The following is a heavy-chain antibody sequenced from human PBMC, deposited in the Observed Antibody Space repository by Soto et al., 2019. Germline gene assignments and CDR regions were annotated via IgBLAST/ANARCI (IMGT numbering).Heavy chain of an antibody. V-gene: IGHV4-38-2*02. D-gene: IGHD3-22*01. Sequence: PSETLSLTCAVSGYSISGGYYWGWIRQSPGKGLEWIGCISPSGSTYYNPSLKSRVTISVDTSKNHFSLKLISVTADDTAVYYCTREWGTSYYYHSTCFNPVYWGQGT. CDR1: GYSISGGYY. CDR3: TREWGTSYYYHSTCFNPVY. J-gene: IGHJ4*02. CDR2: ISPSGST.